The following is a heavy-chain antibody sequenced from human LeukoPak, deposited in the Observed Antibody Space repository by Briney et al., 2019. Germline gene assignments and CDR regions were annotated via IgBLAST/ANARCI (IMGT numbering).Heavy chain of an antibody. CDR2: IYYSGST. CDR3: ARHRDGYHFDY. CDR1: GGSISSYY. D-gene: IGHD5-24*01. J-gene: IGHJ4*02. V-gene: IGHV4-59*08. Sequence: PSETLSLTCTVSGGSISSYYWSWIRQPPGKGLEWIGYIYYSGSTNYNPSLKSRVTISVDTSKNQFSLKLSSVAAEDTAVYYCARHRDGYHFDYWGQGTLVTASS.